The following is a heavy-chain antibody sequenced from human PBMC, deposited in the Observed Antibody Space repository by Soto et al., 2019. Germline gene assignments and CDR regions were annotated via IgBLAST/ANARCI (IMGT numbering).Heavy chain of an antibody. CDR1: GGSISSGGYY. V-gene: IGHV4-31*03. Sequence: QVQLQESGPGLVKPSQTLCLTCTVSGGSISSGGYYWNWIRQHPGKGLEWIGYIYYNPSLKSRVTISVDTSKNQFSLKLSSVTAADTAVYYCAREPLTWGQGTLVTVSS. CDR3: AREPLT. CDR2: I. J-gene: IGHJ4*02.